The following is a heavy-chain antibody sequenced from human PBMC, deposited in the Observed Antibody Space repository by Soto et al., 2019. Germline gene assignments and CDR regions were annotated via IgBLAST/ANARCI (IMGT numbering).Heavy chain of an antibody. D-gene: IGHD3-22*01. Sequence: SVKVSCKASGGPFSSYSITLVRQTPGQGLEWMGGIIPIFRTANYAQKFQGRVTITADESTSTAYMELSSLRSEDKAVYYCANYYDSSGYYLGGYGMDVWGQGTTVTVSS. CDR1: GGPFSSYS. CDR3: ANYYDSSGYYLGGYGMDV. J-gene: IGHJ6*02. CDR2: IIPIFRTA. V-gene: IGHV1-69*01.